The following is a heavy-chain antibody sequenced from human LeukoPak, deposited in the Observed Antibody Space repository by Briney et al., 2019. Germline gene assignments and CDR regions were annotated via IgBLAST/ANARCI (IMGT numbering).Heavy chain of an antibody. Sequence: SSVKVSCKPSRGTLSRYPISWVRQAPGQGLDWMGWIIPFFGIVDYAQNFQARVTITADEATSTAYMELSTMRSEDTAVYYCAKRLEITMIRGVRGYYASAMDVWGKGTTVTVS. CDR2: IIPFFGIV. CDR3: AKRLEITMIRGVRGYYASAMDV. D-gene: IGHD3-10*01. J-gene: IGHJ6*04. CDR1: RGTLSRYP. V-gene: IGHV1-69*01.